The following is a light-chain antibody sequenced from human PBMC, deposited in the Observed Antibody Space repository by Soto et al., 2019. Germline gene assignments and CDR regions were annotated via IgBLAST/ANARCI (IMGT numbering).Light chain of an antibody. Sequence: DIQMTQSPSSVSSCVGDIFTITCRASQAISIWLAWYQQRPGEAPKLLIYAASSLQSGVPSRFSGSGSGTDFTLIISSLQPEDFATYYCQQANSFPLTFGGGTKVDIK. J-gene: IGKJ4*01. CDR3: QQANSFPLT. V-gene: IGKV1-12*01. CDR1: QAISIW. CDR2: AAS.